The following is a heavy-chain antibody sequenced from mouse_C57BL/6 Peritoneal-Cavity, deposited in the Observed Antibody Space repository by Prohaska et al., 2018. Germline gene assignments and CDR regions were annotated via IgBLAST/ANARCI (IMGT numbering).Heavy chain of an antibody. D-gene: IGHD2-2*01. CDR1: GYTFTSYW. V-gene: IGHV1-52*01. CDR2: IDPSDSET. Sequence: QVQLQQPGAELVRTGSSVKLSCKASGYTFTSYWMHWVKQRPIQGLEWIVNIDPSDSETHYNQKFKDKATLTVDKSSSTAYMQLSSLTSEDSAVYYCLVRGFAYWGQGTLVTVSA. J-gene: IGHJ3*01. CDR3: LVRGFAY.